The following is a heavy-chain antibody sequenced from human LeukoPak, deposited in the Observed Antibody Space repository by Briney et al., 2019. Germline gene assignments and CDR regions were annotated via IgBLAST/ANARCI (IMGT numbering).Heavy chain of an antibody. J-gene: IGHJ4*02. CDR2: ISSDGITT. CDR3: ARVRSSSWYDY. Sequence: GGSLRLSCAASGFNFSNYWMHWVRQAPGEGLVWVLRISSDGITTTYADSVKGRFTISRDNAKNTLYLQMNSLRVEDTAVYYCARVRSSSWYDYWGQGALVTVSS. V-gene: IGHV3-74*01. CDR1: GFNFSNYW. D-gene: IGHD6-13*01.